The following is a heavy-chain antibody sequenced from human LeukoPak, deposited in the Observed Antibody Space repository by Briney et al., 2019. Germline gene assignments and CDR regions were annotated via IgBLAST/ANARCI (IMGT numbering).Heavy chain of an antibody. D-gene: IGHD6-13*01. CDR1: GYTLTSYY. CDR3: ARADSTFDY. J-gene: IGHJ4*02. V-gene: IGHV1-46*01. Sequence: ASVKVSCKASGYTLTSYYMHWVRQAPGQGLEWMGIITPTGGSTSYAQKFQGRVTMTRDTSTSTVYMELSSLRSEDTAVYYCARADSTFDYWGQGTLVTVSS. CDR2: ITPTGGST.